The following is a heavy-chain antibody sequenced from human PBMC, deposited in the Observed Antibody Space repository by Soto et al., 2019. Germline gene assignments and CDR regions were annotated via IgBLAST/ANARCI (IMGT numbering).Heavy chain of an antibody. CDR3: AREDPELGIPDAFDI. J-gene: IGHJ3*02. D-gene: IGHD7-27*01. V-gene: IGHV3-21*01. CDR1: GFTFSSYS. CDR2: ISSSSSYI. Sequence: GGSLRLSCAASGFTFSSYSMNWVRQAPGKGLEWVSSISSSSSYIYYADSVKGRFTISRDNAKNSLYLQMNSLRAEDTAVYYCAREDPELGIPDAFDIWGQGTMVTVSS.